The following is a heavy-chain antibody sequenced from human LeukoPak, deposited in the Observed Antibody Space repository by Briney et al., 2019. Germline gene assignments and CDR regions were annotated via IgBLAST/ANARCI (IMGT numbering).Heavy chain of an antibody. Sequence: QPGRSLRLSGAASGFTFRAYGMHWVRQAPGKGLEWVTDIWFDGSNQDYTDSVRGRFTVSRDNSKNTLYLQMNSLTAEDTAVYYCVRGVGSYPNWHFDLWGRGTLVTVYS. D-gene: IGHD3-10*01. V-gene: IGHV3-33*01. CDR1: GFTFRAYG. CDR3: VRGVGSYPNWHFDL. CDR2: IWFDGSNQ. J-gene: IGHJ2*01.